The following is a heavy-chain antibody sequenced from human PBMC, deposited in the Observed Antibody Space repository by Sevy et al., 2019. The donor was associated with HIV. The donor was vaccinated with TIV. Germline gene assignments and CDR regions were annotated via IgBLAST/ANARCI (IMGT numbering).Heavy chain of an antibody. V-gene: IGHV3-7*01. CDR1: GFTFSSYW. CDR2: INQDGSET. J-gene: IGHJ4*02. D-gene: IGHD3-10*01. CDR3: ARLFYGSADY. Sequence: GGSLRLSCAASGFTFSSYWMSWVRQAPGKGLEWVATINQDGSETFYVDSVMGRFTTSRHNPRKSLYLQVDSLSAEDTAVYYCARLFYGSADYWGQGTLVTVSS.